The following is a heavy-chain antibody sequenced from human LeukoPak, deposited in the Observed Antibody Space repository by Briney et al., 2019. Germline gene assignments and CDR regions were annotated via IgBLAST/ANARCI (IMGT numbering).Heavy chain of an antibody. CDR3: ARGWGYFDY. CDR1: GGSISSYY. D-gene: IGHD7-27*01. V-gene: IGHV4-59*01. Sequence: PSETQSLTCTVSGGSISSYYWSWIRQPPGKGLEWVGHVYYTGSINYNPSLKSRVTISVDTSKNQFSLKLSSVTAADTAVYYCARGWGYFDYWGQGTLVTVSS. J-gene: IGHJ4*02. CDR2: VYYTGSI.